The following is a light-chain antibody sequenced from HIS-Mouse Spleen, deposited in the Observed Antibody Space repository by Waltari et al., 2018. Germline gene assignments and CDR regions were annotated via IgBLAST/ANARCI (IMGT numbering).Light chain of an antibody. CDR3: NSRDSSGNHYV. Sequence: SSELTQDPAVSVALGQTVRITCQGDSLRSYYASWYQQKPGQAPVLVIYGKNNRPSGIQDRISGSSSGNTASLTITGAQAEDEADYYCNSRDSSGNHYVFGTGTKVTVL. CDR1: SLRSYY. CDR2: GKN. J-gene: IGLJ1*01. V-gene: IGLV3-19*01.